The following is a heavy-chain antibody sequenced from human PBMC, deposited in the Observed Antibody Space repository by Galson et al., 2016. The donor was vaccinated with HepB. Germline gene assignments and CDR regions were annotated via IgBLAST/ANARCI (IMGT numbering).Heavy chain of an antibody. CDR3: ADSSGWRLDH. J-gene: IGHJ4*02. CDR2: IKQDGSEI. Sequence: SLRLSCAASGITLSTYWMSWVRQAPGKGLEWVANIKQDGSEIKYVDSVKGRFTISRDNAKNSLYLQLNSLRAEDTAVYYCADSSGWRLDHWGQGTLVIVSS. V-gene: IGHV3-7*02. CDR1: GITLSTYW. D-gene: IGHD6-19*01.